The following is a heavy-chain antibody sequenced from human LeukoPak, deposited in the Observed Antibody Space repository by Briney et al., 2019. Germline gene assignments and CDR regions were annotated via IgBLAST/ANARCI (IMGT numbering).Heavy chain of an antibody. CDR1: GFTFDDYA. V-gene: IGHV3-9*01. CDR3: AKASHCSSTSCHLDY. J-gene: IGHJ4*02. Sequence: GRSLRLSCAASGFTFDDYAMHWVRHAPGKGLEWVSGISWNSGSIGYADSVKGRFTISRDNAKNLLYLQMNSLRAEDTALYYCAKASHCSSTSCHLDYWGQGTLVTVSS. D-gene: IGHD2-2*01. CDR2: ISWNSGSI.